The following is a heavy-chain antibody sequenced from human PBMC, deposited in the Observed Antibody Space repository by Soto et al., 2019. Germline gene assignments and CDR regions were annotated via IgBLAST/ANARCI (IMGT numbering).Heavy chain of an antibody. CDR3: ARDRPSAYYDSSGLFDY. CDR1: GFTFSSYA. CDR2: IWYDGSNK. J-gene: IGHJ4*02. D-gene: IGHD3-22*01. V-gene: IGHV3-33*01. Sequence: GGSLRLSCAASGFTFSSYAMHWVRQAPGKGLEWVAVIWYDGSNKYYEDSVKGRFTISRDNSKNTLYLQMNSLRAEDTAVYYCARDRPSAYYDSSGLFDYWGQGTLVTVSS.